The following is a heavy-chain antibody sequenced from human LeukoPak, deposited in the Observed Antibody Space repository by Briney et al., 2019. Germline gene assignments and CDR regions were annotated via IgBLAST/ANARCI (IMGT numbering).Heavy chain of an antibody. CDR1: GYTFTGYY. Sequence: ASVKVSCKASGYTFTGYYMHWVRQAPGQGLEWRGGINPNSDGTNYAQKFQGSVTMTRDTSISTAYMELSRLRSDDTAVYYCARDRGYDFWSGYYRGYYGMDFWGQGTTVTVSS. V-gene: IGHV1-2*02. D-gene: IGHD3-3*01. J-gene: IGHJ6*02. CDR3: ARDRGYDFWSGYYRGYYGMDF. CDR2: INPNSDGT.